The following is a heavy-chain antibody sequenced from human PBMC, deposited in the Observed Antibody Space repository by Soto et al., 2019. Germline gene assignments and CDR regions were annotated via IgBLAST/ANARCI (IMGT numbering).Heavy chain of an antibody. D-gene: IGHD3-22*01. CDR1: GVSISIGTYY. CDR2: IYYSGST. J-gene: IGHJ4*02. V-gene: IGHV4-39*01. CDR3: ARLCVHYYDSSGYFGFDY. Sequence: LSLTFTVSGVSISIGTYYWNWIRQPPGKGLEWIGSIYYSGSTYYNPSLKSRVTISVDTSKNQFSLKLSSVTAADTAVYYCARLCVHYYDSSGYFGFDYWGQG.